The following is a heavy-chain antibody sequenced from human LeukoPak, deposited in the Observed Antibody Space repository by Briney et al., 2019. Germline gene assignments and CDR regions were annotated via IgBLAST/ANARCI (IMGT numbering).Heavy chain of an antibody. Sequence: GGSLRLSCAASGFTFSSCGMHWVRQAPGKGLEWVAVIWYDGSNKYYADSVKGRFTISRDNSKNTLYLQMNSLRAEDTAVYYCARDMDPDQLPYYGMDVWGQGTTVTVSS. D-gene: IGHD2-2*01. CDR1: GFTFSSCG. J-gene: IGHJ6*02. CDR2: IWYDGSNK. V-gene: IGHV3-33*01. CDR3: ARDMDPDQLPYYGMDV.